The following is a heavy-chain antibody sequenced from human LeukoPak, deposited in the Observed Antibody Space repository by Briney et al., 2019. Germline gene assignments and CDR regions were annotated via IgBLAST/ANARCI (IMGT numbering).Heavy chain of an antibody. J-gene: IGHJ2*01. CDR1: GGSFSGYY. Sequence: SETLSLTCAVYGGSFSGYYWSWIRQPPGKGLEWIGEINHSGSTNYNPSLKSRVTISVDTSKNQFSLKLSSVTAADTAVYYCARGPSDYGDFAIWYFDLWGRGTLVTVSS. D-gene: IGHD4-17*01. CDR3: ARGPSDYGDFAIWYFDL. CDR2: INHSGST. V-gene: IGHV4-34*01.